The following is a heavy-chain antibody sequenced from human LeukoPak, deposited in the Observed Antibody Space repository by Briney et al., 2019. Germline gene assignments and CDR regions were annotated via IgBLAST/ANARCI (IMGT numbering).Heavy chain of an antibody. CDR2: SYASAGDT. D-gene: IGHD4-17*01. J-gene: IGHJ4*02. V-gene: IGHV1-46*01. CDR3: ATEPPGAYYFVF. CDR1: GSDFTNNH. Sequence: AAVKVSCSASGSDFTNNHVHWMRQAPGQGLEWLGISYASAGDTRLKRQFQGRVTMTSDTSTTTVYQELTTISSAYPAVYFYATEPPGAYYFVFWGQGTVVSLPS.